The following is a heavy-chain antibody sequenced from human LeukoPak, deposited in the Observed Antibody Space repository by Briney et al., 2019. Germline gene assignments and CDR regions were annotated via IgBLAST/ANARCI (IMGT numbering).Heavy chain of an antibody. J-gene: IGHJ4*02. V-gene: IGHV3-48*01. CDR1: GFTFSSYS. CDR3: ARAGDMITFGGTDY. D-gene: IGHD3-16*01. CDR2: ISSSSSTI. Sequence: GGSLRLSCAASGFTFSSYSMNWVRQAPGKGLEWVSYISSSSSTIYYADSVKGRFTISRDNSKNTLYLQMNSLRAEDTAVYYCARAGDMITFGGTDYWGQGTLVTVSS.